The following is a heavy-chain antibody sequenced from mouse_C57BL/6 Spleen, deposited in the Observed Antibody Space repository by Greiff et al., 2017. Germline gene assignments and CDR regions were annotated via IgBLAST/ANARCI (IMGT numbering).Heavy chain of an antibody. CDR2: IHPNSGST. CDR3: ARYGVGAWFAY. D-gene: IGHD1-1*02. J-gene: IGHJ3*01. CDR1: GYTFTSYW. V-gene: IGHV1-64*01. Sequence: VQLQQSGAELVKPGASVKLSCKASGYTFTSYWMHWVKQRPGQGLEWIGMIHPNSGSTNYNEKFKSKATLTVDKSSSTAYLQLSSRTSEDSAVYYYARYGVGAWFAYWGQGTLVTVSA.